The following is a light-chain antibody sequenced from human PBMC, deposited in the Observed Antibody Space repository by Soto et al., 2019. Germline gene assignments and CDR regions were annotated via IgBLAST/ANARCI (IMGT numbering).Light chain of an antibody. CDR2: GAS. V-gene: IGKV3-15*01. J-gene: IGKJ2*01. CDR1: QSVSSN. Sequence: EIVMTQSTATLSVSPGERATLSCRASQSVSSNLAWDQQKPGQAPRLLIYGASTRATGIPARFSGSGSGTEFTLTISSLQSEDFAVYYGQEYNNWPYTFGQGTKLEIK. CDR3: QEYNNWPYT.